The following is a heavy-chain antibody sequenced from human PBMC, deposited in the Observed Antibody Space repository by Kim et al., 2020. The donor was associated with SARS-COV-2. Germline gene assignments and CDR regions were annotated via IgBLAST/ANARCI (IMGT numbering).Heavy chain of an antibody. CDR3: ARQLYGDYVIEGDY. CDR1: GFTFSSYS. Sequence: GGSLRLSCAASGFTFSSYSMNWVRQAPGKGLEWVSSISSSSSYIYYADSVKGRFTISRDNAKNSLYLQMNSLRAEDTAVYYCARQLYGDYVIEGDYWGQGTLVTVSS. CDR2: ISSSSSYI. J-gene: IGHJ4*02. V-gene: IGHV3-21*01. D-gene: IGHD4-17*01.